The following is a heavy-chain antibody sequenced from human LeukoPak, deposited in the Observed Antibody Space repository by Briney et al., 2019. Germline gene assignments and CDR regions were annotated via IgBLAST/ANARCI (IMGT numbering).Heavy chain of an antibody. J-gene: IGHJ1*01. CDR3: ATYSSSNGREFQY. CDR2: IQQHGSET. Sequence: PGGSLRLSCAASGFTFSSYSMDWVRQAPGKGLEWVANIQQHGSETYYGDSVKGRFTISRDNAKNSLYLQMNSLRADDTAVYYCATYSSSNGREFQYWGQGTLVTVSS. D-gene: IGHD2-2*01. V-gene: IGHV3-7*01. CDR1: GFTFSSYS.